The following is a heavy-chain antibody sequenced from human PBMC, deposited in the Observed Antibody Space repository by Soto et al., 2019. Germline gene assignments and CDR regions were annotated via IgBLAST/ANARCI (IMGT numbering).Heavy chain of an antibody. CDR3: ARGGYYYGSGSYYGY. V-gene: IGHV4-34*01. J-gene: IGHJ4*02. CDR1: GGSFRGYY. Sequence: PSETLSLTCAVYGGSFRGYYWSWIRQPPGKGLEWIGEINHSGSTNYNPSLKGRVTISVDTSKNQFSLKLSSVTTADTAVYYCARGGYYYGSGSYYGYWGQGTLVTVSS. CDR2: INHSGST. D-gene: IGHD3-10*01.